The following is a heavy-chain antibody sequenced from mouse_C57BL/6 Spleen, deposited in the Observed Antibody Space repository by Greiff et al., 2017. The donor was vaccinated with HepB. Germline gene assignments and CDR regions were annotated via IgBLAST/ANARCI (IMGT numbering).Heavy chain of an antibody. V-gene: IGHV5-9-1*02. J-gene: IGHJ2*01. CDR1: GFTFSSYA. D-gene: IGHD4-1*01. CDR2: ISSGGDYI. CDR3: TRDEGNWDFDY. Sequence: DVHLVESGEGLVKPGGSLKLSCAASGFTFSSYAMSWVRQTPEKRLEWVAYISSGGDYIYYADTVKGRFTISRDNARNTLYLQMSSLKSEDTAMYYCTRDEGNWDFDYWGQGTTLTVSS.